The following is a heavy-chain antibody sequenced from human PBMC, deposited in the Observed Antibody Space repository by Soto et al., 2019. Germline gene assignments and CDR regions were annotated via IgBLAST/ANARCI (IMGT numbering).Heavy chain of an antibody. CDR2: IRSKANSYAT. Sequence: GGSLRLSCAASGFTFSGSAMHWVRQASGKGPEWVGRIRSKANSYATAYAASVKGRFTISRDDSKNTAYLQMNSLKTEDTAVYYCRLDYYYGMDVWGQGTTVTVSS. J-gene: IGHJ6*02. V-gene: IGHV3-73*01. CDR1: GFTFSGSA. CDR3: RLDYYYGMDV.